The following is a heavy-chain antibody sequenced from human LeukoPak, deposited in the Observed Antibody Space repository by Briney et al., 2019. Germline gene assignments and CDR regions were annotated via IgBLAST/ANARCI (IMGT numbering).Heavy chain of an antibody. D-gene: IGHD6-19*01. CDR1: GGSIRSSSYY. V-gene: IGHV4-39*01. J-gene: IGHJ4*02. CDR2: IYYSGST. Sequence: SETLSLTCTVSGGSIRSSSYYWGGIRQPPGKGLEWIGSIYYSGSTYYNASLKSRGTISVDTSKNQFSLKLNSVTAADTAVYFCARQVVAVAGTGYFDYCGQGTLVTVSS. CDR3: ARQVVAVAGTGYFDY.